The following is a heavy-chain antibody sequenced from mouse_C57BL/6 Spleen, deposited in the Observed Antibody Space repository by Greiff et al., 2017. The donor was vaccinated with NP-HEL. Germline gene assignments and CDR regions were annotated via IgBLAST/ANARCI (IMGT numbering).Heavy chain of an antibody. J-gene: IGHJ3*01. CDR2: IYPRSGNT. Sequence: VMLVESGAELARPGASVKLSCKASGYTFTSYGISWVKQRTGQGLEWIGEIYPRSGNTYYNEKFKGKATLTADKSSSTAYMELRSLTSEDSAVYFCAREGGGYPWFAYWGQGTLVTVSA. CDR3: AREGGGYPWFAY. V-gene: IGHV1-81*01. D-gene: IGHD2-2*01. CDR1: GYTFTSYG.